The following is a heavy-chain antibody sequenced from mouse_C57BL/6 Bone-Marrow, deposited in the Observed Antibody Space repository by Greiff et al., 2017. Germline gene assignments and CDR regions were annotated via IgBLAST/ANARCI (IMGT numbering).Heavy chain of an antibody. CDR1: GFTFSSYA. CDR2: ISSGGDYI. CDR3: TRDLLFWFAY. J-gene: IGHJ3*01. V-gene: IGHV5-9-1*02. Sequence: EVMLVESGEGLVKPGGSLKLSCAASGFTFSSYAMSWVRQTPEKRLEWVAYISSGGDYIYYADTVKGRFTISRDNARNTLYLQMSSLKSEDTAMYYCTRDLLFWFAYWGQGTLVTVSA. D-gene: IGHD2-1*01.